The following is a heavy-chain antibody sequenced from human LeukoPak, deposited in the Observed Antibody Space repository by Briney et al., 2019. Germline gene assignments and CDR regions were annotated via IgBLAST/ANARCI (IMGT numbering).Heavy chain of an antibody. CDR2: IRYDGSNK. CDR3: AKVGYCSGGSCYHYYYYYYMDV. V-gene: IGHV3-30*02. CDR1: GFTFSSYG. D-gene: IGHD2-15*01. J-gene: IGHJ6*03. Sequence: GGSLRLSCAASGFTFSSYGMHWVRQAPGKGLEWVAFIRYDGSNKYYADSVKGRFTISRDNSKNTLYLQMNSLRAEDTAVYYCAKVGYCSGGSCYHYYYYYYMDVWGKGTTVTISS.